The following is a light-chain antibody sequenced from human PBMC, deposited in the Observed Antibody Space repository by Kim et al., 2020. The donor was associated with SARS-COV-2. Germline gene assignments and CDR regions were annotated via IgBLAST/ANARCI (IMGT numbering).Light chain of an antibody. Sequence: ASVGDRVTITCRASQGIINYLAWYQQKPGKVPKLLIYAASALQSGVPSRFSRSGSGTDFTLTISSLQPEDVATYYCQKYNSAPRTFGQGTKVDIK. CDR1: QGIINY. CDR2: AAS. J-gene: IGKJ1*01. CDR3: QKYNSAPRT. V-gene: IGKV1-27*01.